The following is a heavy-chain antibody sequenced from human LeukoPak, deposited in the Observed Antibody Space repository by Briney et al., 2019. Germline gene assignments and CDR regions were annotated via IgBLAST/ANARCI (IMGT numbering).Heavy chain of an antibody. Sequence: GASVKVSCKASGYTFTSYDINWVRQATGQGLEWMGWINPNSGGTNYAQKFQGRVTMTRDTSISTAYMELSRLRSDDTAVYYCARAPRRITMVRGVSPFWFDPWGQGTLVTVSS. CDR3: ARAPRRITMVRGVSPFWFDP. J-gene: IGHJ5*02. D-gene: IGHD3-10*01. CDR2: INPNSGGT. V-gene: IGHV1-2*02. CDR1: GYTFTSYD.